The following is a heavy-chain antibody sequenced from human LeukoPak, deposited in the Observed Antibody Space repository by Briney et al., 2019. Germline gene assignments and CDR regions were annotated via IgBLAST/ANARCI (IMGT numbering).Heavy chain of an antibody. Sequence: SVKVSCKASGGTFSSYAISWVRQAPGQGLEWMGGIIPIFGTANYAQKFQGRVTITADESTSTAYMELSRLRSDDTAVYYCARDGGKVGATGPFDFWGQGTLVNVPS. D-gene: IGHD1-26*01. CDR1: GGTFSSYA. V-gene: IGHV1-69*01. J-gene: IGHJ4*02. CDR2: IIPIFGTA. CDR3: ARDGGKVGATGPFDF.